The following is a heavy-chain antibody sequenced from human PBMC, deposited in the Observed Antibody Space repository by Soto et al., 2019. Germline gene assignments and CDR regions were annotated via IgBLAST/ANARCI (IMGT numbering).Heavy chain of an antibody. CDR1: GYSFTSHW. D-gene: IGHD6-13*01. J-gene: IGHJ6*02. CDR3: ASNMEAAAGQFCYYYGMDV. Sequence: GESLKISCKGSGYSFTSHWIGWVRQMSGKGLEWMGTIYPDDSDTRYSPSFQGQVTISADKSISTAYLQWSSLKASDTAMYYCASNMEAAAGQFCYYYGMDVWGQGTTVTVSS. CDR2: IYPDDSDT. V-gene: IGHV5-51*01.